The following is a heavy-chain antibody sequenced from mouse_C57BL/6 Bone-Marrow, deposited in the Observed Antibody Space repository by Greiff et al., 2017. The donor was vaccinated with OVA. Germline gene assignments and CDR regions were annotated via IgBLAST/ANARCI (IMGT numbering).Heavy chain of an antibody. Sequence: LVESGAELARPGASVKLSCKASGYTFTSYGISWVKQRTGQGLEWIGEIYPRSGNTYYNEKFKGKATLTADKSSSTAYMELRSLTSEDSAVYFCASLLWAYWGQGTLVTVSA. J-gene: IGHJ3*01. D-gene: IGHD1-1*02. V-gene: IGHV1-81*01. CDR3: ASLLWAY. CDR2: IYPRSGNT. CDR1: GYTFTSYG.